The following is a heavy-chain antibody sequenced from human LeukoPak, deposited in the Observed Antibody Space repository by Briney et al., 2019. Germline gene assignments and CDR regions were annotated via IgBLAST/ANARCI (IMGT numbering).Heavy chain of an antibody. CDR2: ISYDGSNK. J-gene: IGHJ4*02. Sequence: GGSLRLSCAASGFTFSSYAMHWVRQAPGKGLEWVAVISYDGSNKYYADSVKGRFTISRDTSKNTLYLQMNSLRAEDTAVYFCASRHCSGGGCYFAGADPFDYWGQGTLVTVSS. CDR1: GFTFSSYA. V-gene: IGHV3-30*14. CDR3: ASRHCSGGGCYFAGADPFDY. D-gene: IGHD2-15*01.